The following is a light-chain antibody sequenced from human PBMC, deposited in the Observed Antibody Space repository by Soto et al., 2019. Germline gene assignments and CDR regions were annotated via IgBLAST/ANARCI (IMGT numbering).Light chain of an antibody. V-gene: IGLV2-14*01. Sequence: QSVLTQPASMSGSPGQSITISCTGTSRDVGAYNYVSWYQQHPGKAPKLIIYEVSNRPSGVSYRFTGSKSGNTASLTISGLQAEDEADYYCSSYTSSSTPCVFGTGTKVTVL. CDR2: EVS. J-gene: IGLJ1*01. CDR3: SSYTSSSTPCV. CDR1: SRDVGAYNY.